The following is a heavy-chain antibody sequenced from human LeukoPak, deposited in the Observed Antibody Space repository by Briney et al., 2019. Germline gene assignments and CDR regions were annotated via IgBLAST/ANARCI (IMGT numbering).Heavy chain of an antibody. D-gene: IGHD6-19*01. CDR1: GFTFSDHH. CDR3: TRVLTTDRGWYTFEF. J-gene: IGHJ4*02. V-gene: IGHV3-72*01. Sequence: PGGSLRLSCEGSGFTFSDHHMDWVREAPGMGLEWVGRGSARNKPNSCSTPYATSVRGRFTISRDDSKNSLYLQISSLTTEDTAMYYCTRVLTTDRGWYTFEFWGQGVLVTVSS. CDR2: ARNKPNSCST.